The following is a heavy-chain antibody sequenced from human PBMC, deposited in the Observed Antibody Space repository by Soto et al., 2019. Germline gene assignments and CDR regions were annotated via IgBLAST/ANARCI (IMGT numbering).Heavy chain of an antibody. CDR1: GFTFSNAW. D-gene: IGHD5-18*01. V-gene: IGHV3-15*07. J-gene: IGHJ6*02. Sequence: GESLKISCAASGFTFSNAWMNWVRQAPGKGLEWVGRIKSKTDGGTTDYAAPVKGRFTISRDDSKNTLYLQMNSLKTEDTAVYYFTTRGVDTAMVTYYYGMDVWGQGTTVTVSS. CDR3: TTRGVDTAMVTYYYGMDV. CDR2: IKSKTDGGTT.